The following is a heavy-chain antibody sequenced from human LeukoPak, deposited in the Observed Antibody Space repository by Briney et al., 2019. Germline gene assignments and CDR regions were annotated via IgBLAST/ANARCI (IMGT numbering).Heavy chain of an antibody. J-gene: IGHJ5*02. D-gene: IGHD2-2*01. Sequence: ASVKVSCKASGYTFTGYYMHWARQAPGPGLEWMGWINPNSGGTNYAQKFQGRVTITTDTSISTAYMDMSRLRSDDTGVYYCARRYCSSTSCYADWFDPWGQGTLVTVSS. V-gene: IGHV1-2*02. CDR1: GYTFTGYY. CDR2: INPNSGGT. CDR3: ARRYCSSTSCYADWFDP.